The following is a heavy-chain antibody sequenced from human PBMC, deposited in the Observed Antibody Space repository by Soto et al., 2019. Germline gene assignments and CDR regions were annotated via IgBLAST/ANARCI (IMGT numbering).Heavy chain of an antibody. D-gene: IGHD2-15*01. CDR1: GFTFSNYG. CDR2: ISYDGSNK. J-gene: IGHJ6*02. Sequence: GGSLRLSCAASGFTFSNYGMHWVRQAPGKGLEWVAVISYDGSNKYYADSVKGRFTISRDNSKNTLYLQMNSLRAEDTAVYYCAKESRISAGGMDVWGQGTTVTVSS. CDR3: AKESRISAGGMDV. V-gene: IGHV3-30*18.